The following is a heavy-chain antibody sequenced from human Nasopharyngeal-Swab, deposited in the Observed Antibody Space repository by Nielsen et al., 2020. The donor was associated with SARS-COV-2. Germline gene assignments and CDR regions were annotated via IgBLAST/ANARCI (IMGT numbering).Heavy chain of an antibody. CDR2: IYYSGST. D-gene: IGHD3-9*01. CDR1: GGSISSGGYY. CDR3: AHRAASYYDILTGYPDYYYYGMDV. Sequence: SETLSLTCTVSGGSISSGGYYWSWIRQHPGKGLEWIGYIYYSGSTYYNPSLKSRVTISVDTSKNQFSLKLSSVTAADTAVYYCAHRAASYYDILTGYPDYYYYGMDVWGQGTTVTVSS. J-gene: IGHJ6*02. V-gene: IGHV4-31*03.